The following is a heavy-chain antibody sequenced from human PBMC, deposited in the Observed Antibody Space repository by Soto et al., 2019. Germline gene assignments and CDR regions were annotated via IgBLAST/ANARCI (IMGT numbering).Heavy chain of an antibody. CDR3: ARGSSGSYLSAFDI. Sequence: QVQLVQSGAEVKKPGASVKVSCRASGYTFTIYGITWVRQAPGQGLEWMGWISAYNGNRNNAKKVQGRVTLTIDTSTRTGYMELRSLRSDDTAVYYCARGSSGSYLSAFDIWGQGTMVTVSS. CDR1: GYTFTIYG. V-gene: IGHV1-18*01. D-gene: IGHD1-26*01. J-gene: IGHJ3*02. CDR2: ISAYNGNR.